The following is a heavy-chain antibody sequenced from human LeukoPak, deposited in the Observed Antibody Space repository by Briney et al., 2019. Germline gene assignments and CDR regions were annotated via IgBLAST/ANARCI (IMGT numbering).Heavy chain of an antibody. CDR1: GFRFSNAW. J-gene: IGHJ4*02. CDR3: TTGSYGFDY. CDR2: IKSKTGGGTT. Sequence: GGSLRLSCAASGFRFSNAWMIWVRQAPGKGREGVGRIKSKTGGGTTDYAAPVKGRFTISRDDSKNTLYLQMNSLKTEDTAVYYCTTGSYGFDYWGQGTLVTVSS. D-gene: IGHD3-10*01. V-gene: IGHV3-15*01.